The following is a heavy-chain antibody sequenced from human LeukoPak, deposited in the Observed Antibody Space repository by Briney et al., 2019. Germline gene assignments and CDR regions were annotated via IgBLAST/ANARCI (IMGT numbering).Heavy chain of an antibody. CDR2: IYYRGST. Sequence: SETLPLTRPVSGGSNSSGGYYWRWIRQPPGKGLEWVGYIYYRGSTYYNPSLKSRVTISVDTSKNQFSLKLSSVTAADTAVYYCARAGRITMVRGRHNWFDPWGQGTLVTVSS. J-gene: IGHJ5*02. CDR3: ARAGRITMVRGRHNWFDP. V-gene: IGHV4-31*03. D-gene: IGHD3-10*01. CDR1: GGSNSSGGYY.